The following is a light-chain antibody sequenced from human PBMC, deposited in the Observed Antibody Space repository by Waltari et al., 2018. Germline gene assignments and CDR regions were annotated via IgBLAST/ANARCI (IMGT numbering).Light chain of an antibody. V-gene: IGKV4-1*01. Sequence: DIVMTQSPDSLAVSLGERATINCKSSQSVLYSSNNQNSLGWYQQKPGQPPKLLIYWASTRKSGVPDRVSGSGSGTDFTLTISSLQAEDVAVYYCQQYYSTPWTFGQGTKVEIK. J-gene: IGKJ1*01. CDR2: WAS. CDR1: QSVLYSSNNQNS. CDR3: QQYYSTPWT.